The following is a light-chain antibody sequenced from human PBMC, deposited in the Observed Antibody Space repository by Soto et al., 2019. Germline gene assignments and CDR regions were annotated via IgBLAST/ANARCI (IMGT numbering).Light chain of an antibody. Sequence: EVVLTQSPGTLSLSPGERATLSCRAIQSVGSSYLAWYQQKPGQAPRVLIYGTSSRATGIPDRFSGSGSGTDFTLTISRMEPEDFAVYYCQQYTTSSWTFGQGTKVDIK. V-gene: IGKV3-20*01. CDR3: QQYTTSSWT. CDR1: QSVGSSY. J-gene: IGKJ1*01. CDR2: GTS.